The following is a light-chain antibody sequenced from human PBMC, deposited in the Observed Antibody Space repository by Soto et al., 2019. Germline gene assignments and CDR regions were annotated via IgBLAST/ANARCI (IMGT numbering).Light chain of an antibody. CDR2: DVT. CDR1: SSDVGGYNY. Sequence: QSALTQPASVSGSPGQSNTISCTGTSSDVGGYNYVSWYQQHPGKAPKLLICDVTNRPSGVSNRFSGSKSGNTASLTISGLQTEDEADYYCSSFASSIPLVFGGGTKLTVL. CDR3: SSFASSIPLV. J-gene: IGLJ2*01. V-gene: IGLV2-14*03.